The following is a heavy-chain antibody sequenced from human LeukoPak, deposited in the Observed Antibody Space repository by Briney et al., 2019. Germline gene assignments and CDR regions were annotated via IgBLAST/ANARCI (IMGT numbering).Heavy chain of an antibody. V-gene: IGHV3-23*01. CDR3: AKFTMIVVVITHFDY. Sequence: GGSLRLSCAASGFTFSSYAMGWVRQAPGKGLEWVSAISGSGGSTYYADSVKGRFTISRDNSKNTLYLQMNSLRAEDTAVYYCAKFTMIVVVITHFDYWGQGTLVTVSS. J-gene: IGHJ4*02. CDR1: GFTFSSYA. D-gene: IGHD3-22*01. CDR2: ISGSGGST.